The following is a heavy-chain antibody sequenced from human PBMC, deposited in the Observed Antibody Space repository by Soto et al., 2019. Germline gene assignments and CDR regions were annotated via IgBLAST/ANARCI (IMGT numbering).Heavy chain of an antibody. CDR1: GGSFSGYY. CDR3: ARFVRSWYVDS. V-gene: IGHV4-34*01. D-gene: IGHD6-13*01. Sequence: SETLSLTCAVYGGSFSGYYWSWIRQPPGKGLEWIGEINHSGSTNYNPSLKSRVTISVDTSKNQFSLKLNSVTAADTAVYYCARFVRSWYVDSWGQGTLVTVSS. J-gene: IGHJ4*02. CDR2: INHSGST.